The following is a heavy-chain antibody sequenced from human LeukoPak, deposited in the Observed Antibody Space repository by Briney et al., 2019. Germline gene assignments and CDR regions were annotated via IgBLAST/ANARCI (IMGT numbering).Heavy chain of an antibody. CDR3: ARAIQGGSYGYWYFDL. V-gene: IGHV3-7*01. CDR1: GFTFSSYW. D-gene: IGHD1-26*01. CDR2: INQDGTDK. Sequence: GGSLRLSCAASGFTFSSYWMTWVRQAPGKGLEWVANINQDGTDKYYVDSVKGRFTISRGNAKNSLYLQMNSLRAEDTAVYYCARAIQGGSYGYWYFDLWGRGTLVTVSS. J-gene: IGHJ2*01.